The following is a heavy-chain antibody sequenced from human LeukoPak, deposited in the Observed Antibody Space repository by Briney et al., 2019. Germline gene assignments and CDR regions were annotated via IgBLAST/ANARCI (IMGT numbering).Heavy chain of an antibody. D-gene: IGHD1/OR15-1a*01. CDR2: ISYDGSNK. CDR1: GFTFSSYA. CDR3: ARGSDNNSPAHLYYFDY. Sequence: GGSLRLSCAASGFTFSSYAMHWVRQAPGKGLEWVAVISYDGSNKYYADSVKGRFTISRDNSKNTLYLQMNSLRAEDTAVYYCARGSDNNSPAHLYYFDYWGQGTLVTVSS. V-gene: IGHV3-30-3*01. J-gene: IGHJ4*02.